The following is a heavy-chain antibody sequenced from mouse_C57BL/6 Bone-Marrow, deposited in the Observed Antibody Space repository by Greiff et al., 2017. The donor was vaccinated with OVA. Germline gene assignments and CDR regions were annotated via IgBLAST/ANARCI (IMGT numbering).Heavy chain of an antibody. D-gene: IGHD2-2*01. CDR2: IYPGSGST. Sequence: VQLQQPGAELVKPGASVKMSCKASGYTFTSYWITWVKQRPGQGLEWIGDIYPGSGSTNYNEKFKSKATLTVDTSSSTTYMQLSSLTSEDAAVYYCARPNGYYWYVDVWGTGTTVTVSS. CDR3: ARPNGYYWYVDV. J-gene: IGHJ1*03. V-gene: IGHV1-55*01. CDR1: GYTFTSYW.